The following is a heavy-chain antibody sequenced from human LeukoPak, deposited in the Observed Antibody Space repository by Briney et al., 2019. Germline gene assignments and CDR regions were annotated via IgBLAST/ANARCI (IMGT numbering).Heavy chain of an antibody. CDR1: GFTFSTYG. CDR2: IWYDGSNK. CDR3: ARVSSADNVEDY. J-gene: IGHJ4*02. D-gene: IGHD6-6*01. V-gene: IGHV3-33*01. Sequence: GGSLRLSCAASGFTFSTYGMNWVRQAPGKGLEWVTFIWYDGSNKYYADSVKGRFTISRDNAKNSLYLQMNSLRAEDTAVYYCARVSSADNVEDYWGQGTLVTVSS.